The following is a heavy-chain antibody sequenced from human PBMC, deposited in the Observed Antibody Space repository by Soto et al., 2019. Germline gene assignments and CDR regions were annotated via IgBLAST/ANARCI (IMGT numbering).Heavy chain of an antibody. CDR3: ARVEEQQLGWFDP. D-gene: IGHD6-13*01. V-gene: IGHV1-69*01. CDR2: VIPIFGTA. Sequence: KVSCKASGGTFSSYAISWVRQAPGQGLEWMGGVIPIFGTANYAQKFQGRVTITADESTSTAYMELSSLRSEDTAVYYCARVEEQQLGWFDPWGQGTLVTVSS. CDR1: GGTFSSYA. J-gene: IGHJ5*02.